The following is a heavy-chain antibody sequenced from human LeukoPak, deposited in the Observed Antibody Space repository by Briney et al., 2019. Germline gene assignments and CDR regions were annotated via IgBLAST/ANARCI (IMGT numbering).Heavy chain of an antibody. CDR1: GSILSVYY. CDR2: ISPTGSYT. CDR3: ARKLGGAQCGGDCFFDH. Sequence: GGSLRLSCEASGSILSVYYMSWFRLAPGKGLEWIGYISPTGSYTTYADSVRGRFTISRDNAKNLLFLQMNDLTTDDTAVYYCARKLGGAQCGGDCFFDHWGQGTRVAVSS. J-gene: IGHJ4*02. V-gene: IGHV3-11*03. D-gene: IGHD2-21*02.